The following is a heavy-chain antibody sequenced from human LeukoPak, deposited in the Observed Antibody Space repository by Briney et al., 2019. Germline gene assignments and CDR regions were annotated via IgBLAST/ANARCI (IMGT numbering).Heavy chain of an antibody. CDR2: INWNGGST. D-gene: IGHD4-17*01. Sequence: GGSLRLSCAASGFTFDDYGMSWVRQAPGKGLEWVSGINWNGGSTGYADSVKGRFTISRDNAKNSLYLQMNSLRAEDTALYYCAREGPYGDYYYYYMDVWGKGTTVTVSS. CDR3: AREGPYGDYYYYYMDV. J-gene: IGHJ6*03. CDR1: GFTFDDYG. V-gene: IGHV3-20*04.